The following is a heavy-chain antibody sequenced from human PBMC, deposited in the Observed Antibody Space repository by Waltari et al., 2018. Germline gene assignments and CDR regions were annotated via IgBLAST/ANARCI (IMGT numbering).Heavy chain of an antibody. CDR2: IYYSGST. D-gene: IGHD6-6*01. V-gene: IGHV4-59*01. CDR3: ARERDSSSSPFDI. Sequence: QVQLQESGPGLVKPSETLSLTCTVSGCSISSYYWSWIRQPPGKGLEWIGYIYYSGSTNYNPSLKSRVTISVDTSKNQFSLKLSSVTAADTAVYYCARERDSSSSPFDIWGQGTMVTVSS. CDR1: GCSISSYY. J-gene: IGHJ3*02.